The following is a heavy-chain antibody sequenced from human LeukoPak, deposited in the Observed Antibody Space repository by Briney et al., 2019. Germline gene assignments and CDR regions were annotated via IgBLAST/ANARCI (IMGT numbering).Heavy chain of an antibody. CDR1: GGSISTYY. CDR2: IHYSGSS. CDR3: AREANYYGSGSYFEGTFDY. D-gene: IGHD3-10*01. Sequence: SETLSLTCAVSGGSISTYYWSWIRQPPGKGLEWIGYIHYSGSSNYNPSLKSRVTISLDTSKNQFSLKLSSVTAADTAVYYCAREANYYGSGSYFEGTFDYWGQGSLVTVSS. V-gene: IGHV4-59*01. J-gene: IGHJ4*02.